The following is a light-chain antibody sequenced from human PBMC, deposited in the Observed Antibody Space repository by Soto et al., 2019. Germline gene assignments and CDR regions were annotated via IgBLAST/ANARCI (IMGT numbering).Light chain of an antibody. Sequence: QSVLTQPASVSGSPGQSITFSCTGTSSDIGGYNYVSWYQQHPGKAPKLMIYEVSNRPSGVSDRFSGSKSGNTASLTISGLQAEDEADYYCTSYTSSTTHYVFGTGTKLTVL. CDR2: EVS. CDR1: SSDIGGYNY. CDR3: TSYTSSTTHYV. V-gene: IGLV2-14*01. J-gene: IGLJ1*01.